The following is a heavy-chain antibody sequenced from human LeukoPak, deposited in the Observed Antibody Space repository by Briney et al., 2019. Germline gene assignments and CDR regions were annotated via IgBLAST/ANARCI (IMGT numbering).Heavy chain of an antibody. J-gene: IGHJ4*02. CDR2: ISGSGGNT. Sequence: GGSLRLSCAASGFTFSSYAMSWVRQAPGKGLEWVSVISGSGGNTYYADSVKGRFTISRDHTKNTVYLQMNSLRVEDTALYYCVRGGYDLWDYWGQGTLVTVSS. D-gene: IGHD3-3*01. V-gene: IGHV3-23*01. CDR1: GFTFSSYA. CDR3: VRGGYDLWDY.